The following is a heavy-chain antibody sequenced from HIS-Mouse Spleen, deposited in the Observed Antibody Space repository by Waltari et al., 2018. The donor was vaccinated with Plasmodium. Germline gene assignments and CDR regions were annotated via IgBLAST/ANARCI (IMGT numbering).Heavy chain of an antibody. Sequence: EVKLVESGGGLVMPGGCMRLSCAPSGCTLRSYSMNWVRQAPGKGLEWVSSISSSSSYIYYADSVKGRFTISRDNAKNSLYLQMNSLRAEDTAVYYCARDNWGSFGYWGQGTLVTVSS. D-gene: IGHD7-27*01. CDR2: ISSSSSYI. J-gene: IGHJ4*02. CDR1: GCTLRSYS. V-gene: IGHV3-21*01. CDR3: ARDNWGSFGY.